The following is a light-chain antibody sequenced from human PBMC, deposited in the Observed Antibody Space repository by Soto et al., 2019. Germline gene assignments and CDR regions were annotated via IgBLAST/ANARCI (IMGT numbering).Light chain of an antibody. CDR2: KIS. CDR3: MQRREFPIT. J-gene: IGKJ5*01. Sequence: IVMTQTPLSSPVTLGQPASISCRSSQSLVYSDGNTYLSWLQQRPGQPPRLLIYKISNRLSGVPDRFSGSGAGTDFTLKISRVEAEDVGVYYCMQRREFPITFGQGTRLEIK. CDR1: QSLVYSDGNTY. V-gene: IGKV2-24*01.